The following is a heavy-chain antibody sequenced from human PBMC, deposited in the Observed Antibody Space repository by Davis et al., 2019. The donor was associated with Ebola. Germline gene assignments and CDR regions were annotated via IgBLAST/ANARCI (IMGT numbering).Heavy chain of an antibody. CDR3: ASTYYYDSSGYYGPAKFDY. D-gene: IGHD3-22*01. J-gene: IGHJ4*02. V-gene: IGHV4-39*07. CDR1: GDSISNCGYY. CDR2: IYYSGST. Sequence: MPSETLSLTCAVSGDSISNCGYYWGWIRQPPGKGLEWIGSIYYSGSTYYNPSLKSRVTISVDTSKNQFSLKLSSVTAADTAVYYCASTYYYDSSGYYGPAKFDYWGQGTLVTVSS.